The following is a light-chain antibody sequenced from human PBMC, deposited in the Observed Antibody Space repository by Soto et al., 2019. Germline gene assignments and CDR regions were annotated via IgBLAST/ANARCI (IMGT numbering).Light chain of an antibody. CDR2: AAS. V-gene: IGKV1-39*01. Sequence: DIQITQSPASLFPSLVDTITVTCRANQSITKSLNWYQKKPGAAPRLLIRAASGLHSGVPSRFSGSGSGTDFTLTISSLEPDDLATYYCQQSYITPITFGQGHDWRL. CDR3: QQSYITPIT. J-gene: IGKJ5*01. CDR1: QSITKS.